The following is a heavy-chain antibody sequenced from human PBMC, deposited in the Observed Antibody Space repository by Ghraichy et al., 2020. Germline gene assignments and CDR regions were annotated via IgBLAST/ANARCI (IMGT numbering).Heavy chain of an antibody. CDR3: ATAPIMVQGVIRPYGMDV. CDR1: GYTLTELS. Sequence: VKVSCKVSGYTLTELSMHWVRQAPGKGLEWMGGFDPEDGETIYAQKFQGRVTMTEDTSTDTAYMELSSLRSEDTAVYYCATAPIMVQGVIRPYGMDVWGQGTTVTVSS. D-gene: IGHD3-10*01. CDR2: FDPEDGET. J-gene: IGHJ6*02. V-gene: IGHV1-24*01.